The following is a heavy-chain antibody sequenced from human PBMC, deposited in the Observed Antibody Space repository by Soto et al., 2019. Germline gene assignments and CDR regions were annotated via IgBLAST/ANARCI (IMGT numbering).Heavy chain of an antibody. V-gene: IGHV4-59*01. CDR2: IYYSGST. Sequence: SETLSLTCTVSGGSISSYYWSWIRQPPGKGLEWIGYIYYSGSTNYNPSLKSRVTISVDTSKNQFSLKLSSVTAADTAVYYCARETYYYGSGSYFPRSMDVWGKGTTVTVSS. CDR3: ARETYYYGSGSYFPRSMDV. J-gene: IGHJ6*04. CDR1: GGSISSYY. D-gene: IGHD3-10*01.